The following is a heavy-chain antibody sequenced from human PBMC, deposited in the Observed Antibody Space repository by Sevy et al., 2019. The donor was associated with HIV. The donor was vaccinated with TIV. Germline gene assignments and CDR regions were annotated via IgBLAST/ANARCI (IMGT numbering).Heavy chain of an antibody. CDR2: ISGSGGST. CDR1: GFTFSSYA. J-gene: IGHJ4*02. V-gene: IGHV3-23*01. CDR3: ASRAVAGPYRLDY. Sequence: GGSQRLSCAASGFTFSSYAMSWVRQAPGKGLEWVSAISGSGGSTYYADSVKGRFTISRDNSKNTLYLQMNSLRAEDTAVYYCASRAVAGPYRLDYWGQGTLVTVSS. D-gene: IGHD6-19*01.